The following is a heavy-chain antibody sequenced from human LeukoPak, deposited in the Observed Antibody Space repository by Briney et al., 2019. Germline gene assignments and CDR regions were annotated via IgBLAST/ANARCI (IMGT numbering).Heavy chain of an antibody. CDR3: ARVARYYDMLTGRLDP. Sequence: TCSIGGASISKSIWRTGVPQPPEKRLEWIGEIYHSGSTNYNPSLKSRVTISVDKSKNQFSLKLSSVTAADTAVYCCARVARYYDMLTGRLDPWGRGTLVTVSS. V-gene: IGHV4-4*01. D-gene: IGHD3-9*01. CDR2: IYHSGST. J-gene: IGHJ5*02. CDR1: GASISKSIW.